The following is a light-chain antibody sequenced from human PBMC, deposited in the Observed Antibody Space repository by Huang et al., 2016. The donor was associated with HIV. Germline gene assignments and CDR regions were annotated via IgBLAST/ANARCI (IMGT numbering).Light chain of an antibody. CDR2: DAS. J-gene: IGKJ4*01. Sequence: EIVLTQSPATLSLSPGERATLSCGGSQRISSSYLAWYQQKPGLAPRLLIYDASNRATGIPDRFSGSGSGTDFTLTISRLEPEDFAVYYCQQYGSSPLTFGGGTKVEIK. CDR3: QQYGSSPLT. V-gene: IGKV3D-20*01. CDR1: QRISSSY.